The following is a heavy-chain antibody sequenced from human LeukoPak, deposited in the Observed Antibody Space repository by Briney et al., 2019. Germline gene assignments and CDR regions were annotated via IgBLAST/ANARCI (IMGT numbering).Heavy chain of an antibody. CDR1: GGSISSSSYY. V-gene: IGHV4-39*01. D-gene: IGHD6-19*01. J-gene: IGHJ3*02. CDR3: ARQIAVAGEWAFDI. CDR2: IYYSGST. Sequence: PSETLSLTCTVSGGSISSSSYYWGWIRQPPGKGLEWIGSIYYSGSTYYNPSLKSRVTISVDTSKNQFSLKLSSVTAADTALYYCARQIAVAGEWAFDIWGQGTMVTVSS.